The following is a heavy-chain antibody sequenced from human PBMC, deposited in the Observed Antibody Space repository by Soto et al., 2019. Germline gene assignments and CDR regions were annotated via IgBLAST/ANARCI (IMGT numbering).Heavy chain of an antibody. Sequence: PSETLSLTCTVSGGSVSSYGYYWTWIRQHPGLGLEWIGHISYSGSTHHNPSLKSRVSTSVDTSKNQFSLNMTSVTAADTAVYYCARGRPYFDPLSGYSSRIRDFDYWGQGTLVTVSS. CDR2: ISYSGST. V-gene: IGHV4-31*03. CDR3: ARGRPYFDPLSGYSSRIRDFDY. J-gene: IGHJ4*02. D-gene: IGHD3-3*01. CDR1: GGSVSSYGYY.